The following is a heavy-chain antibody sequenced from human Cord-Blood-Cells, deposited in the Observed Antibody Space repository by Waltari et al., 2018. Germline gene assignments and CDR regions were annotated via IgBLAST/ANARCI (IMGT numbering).Heavy chain of an antibody. D-gene: IGHD6-19*01. Sequence: EVQLLESEGGLVQPGGSLRTSCAASGFTLSSYPLNWVHQTPGRRLEWVSYTSSSGSTIYYADSVKGRFTISRDNAKNSLYLQMNSLRAEDMAVYYCATQRMRSGWYVLEGSGDYWGQGTLVTVSS. V-gene: IGHV3-48*03. J-gene: IGHJ4*02. CDR2: TSSSGSTI. CDR3: ATQRMRSGWYVLEGSGDY. CDR1: GFTLSSYP.